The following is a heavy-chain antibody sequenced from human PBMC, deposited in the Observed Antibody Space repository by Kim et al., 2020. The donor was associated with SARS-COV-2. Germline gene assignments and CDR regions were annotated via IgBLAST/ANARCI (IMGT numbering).Heavy chain of an antibody. D-gene: IGHD5-12*01. CDR3: AREREYGDGYKNAPAFD. Sequence: SETLSLTCTVSGYSISSGYYWGWIRQPPGKGLEWIGSIYHSGSTYYNPSLKSRVTISVDTSKNQFSLKLSSVTAADTAVYYCAREREYGDGYKNAPAFD. CDR2: IYHSGST. CDR1: GYSISSGYY. V-gene: IGHV4-38-2*02. J-gene: IGHJ3*02.